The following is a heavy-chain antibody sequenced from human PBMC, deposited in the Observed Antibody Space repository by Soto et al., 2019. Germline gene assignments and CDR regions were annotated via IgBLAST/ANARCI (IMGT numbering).Heavy chain of an antibody. CDR1: GGSISSGGYY. J-gene: IGHJ6*03. CDR3: ARDRGNWNYGYYYYMDV. Sequence: PSETLSLTCTVSGGSISSGGYYWSWIRQHPGKGLEWIGYIYYSGSTYYNPSLKSRVTISVDTSKNQFSLKLSSVTAADTAVYYCARDRGNWNYGYYYYMDVWGKGTTVTVSS. V-gene: IGHV4-31*03. D-gene: IGHD1-7*01. CDR2: IYYSGST.